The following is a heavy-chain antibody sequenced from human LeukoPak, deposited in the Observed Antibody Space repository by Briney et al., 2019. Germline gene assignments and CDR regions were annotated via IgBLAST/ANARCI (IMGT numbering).Heavy chain of an antibody. J-gene: IGHJ4*02. CDR3: AREYYYDSSGYGAFDY. CDR2: ICGSRGYI. CDR1: GFTFSSYS. D-gene: IGHD3-22*01. V-gene: IGHV3-21*01. Sequence: GGALRLSCAASGFTFSSYSINSVRQAPRKGLEWVSSICGSRGYINYTHSPKGGFSISRDNTQNTLYLQMNRPRDEGTPVYHVAREYYYDSSGYGAFDYWGQGTLVTVSS.